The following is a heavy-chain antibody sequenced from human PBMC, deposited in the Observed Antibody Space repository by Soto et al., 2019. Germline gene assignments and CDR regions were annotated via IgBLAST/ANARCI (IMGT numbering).Heavy chain of an antibody. J-gene: IGHJ6*02. CDR2: IIPIFGTA. CDR3: ARNSRGDYGVSYYYGMDV. D-gene: IGHD4-17*01. CDR1: GGTFSSYA. Sequence: ASVKVSCKASGGTFSSYAISWVRQAPGQGLEWMGGIIPIFGTANYAQKFQGRVTITADKSTSTAYMELSSLRSEDTAVYYCARNSRGDYGVSYYYGMDVWGQGTTVNVSS. V-gene: IGHV1-69*06.